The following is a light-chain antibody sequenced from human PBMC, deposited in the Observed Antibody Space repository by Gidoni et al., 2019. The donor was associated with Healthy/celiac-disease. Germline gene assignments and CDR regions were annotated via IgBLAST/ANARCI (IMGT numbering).Light chain of an antibody. CDR2: DAS. CDR3: QQYDNLPIT. CDR1: QDISNY. V-gene: IGKV1-33*01. Sequence: EIQMTQSPSSLSSSVGDRVTITCQASQDISNYLNWYQQKPGKAPKLLIYDASNLETGVPSRFSGIGSGTDFTFTISSLQPEDIATYYCQQYDNLPITFGQGTRLEIK. J-gene: IGKJ5*01.